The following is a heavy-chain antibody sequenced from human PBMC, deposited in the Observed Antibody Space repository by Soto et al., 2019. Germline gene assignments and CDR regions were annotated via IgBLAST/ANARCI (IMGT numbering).Heavy chain of an antibody. V-gene: IGHV4-59*11. CDR2: LHFRGYT. D-gene: IGHD3-9*01. CDR3: ARVRWLSEYDILTGYYIFDQ. CDR1: GGSIGSQY. Sequence: SETLSLTCTVSGGSIGSQYWTWVRQSPGKGLEWIGHLHFRGYTNYNPSLQSRVTISSARSTNQVSLTLTSVTAADTAVYYCARVRWLSEYDILTGYYIFDQWGRGTLVTVSS. J-gene: IGHJ4*02.